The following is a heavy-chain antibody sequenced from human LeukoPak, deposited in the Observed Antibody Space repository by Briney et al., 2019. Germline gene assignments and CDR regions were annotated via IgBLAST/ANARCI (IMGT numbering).Heavy chain of an antibody. V-gene: IGHV1-2*02. J-gene: IGHJ4*02. CDR3: ARGYAYFDY. Sequence: ASVKVSCKASGYTLTDYYVHWVRLAPGQGLEWMGWFNPNSGGTNYAQKFQGRVTMTRDTSISTAYMELSRPTSDDTGVYYCARGYAYFDYWGQGTLVTVSS. CDR2: FNPNSGGT. D-gene: IGHD2-2*01. CDR1: GYTLTDYY.